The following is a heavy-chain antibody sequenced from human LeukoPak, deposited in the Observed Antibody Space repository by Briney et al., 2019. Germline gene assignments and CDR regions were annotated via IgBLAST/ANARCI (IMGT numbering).Heavy chain of an antibody. D-gene: IGHD3-10*01. CDR2: IIPIFGTA. CDR3: ARTRRAMVRGVIITQFDP. CDR1: GYTFTSYA. Sequence: SVKVSCKASGYTFTSYAMNWVRQAPGQGLEWMGGIIPIFGTANYAQKFQGRVTITADESTSAAYMELSSLRSEDTAVYYCARTRRAMVRGVIITQFDPWGQGTLVTVSS. V-gene: IGHV1-69*13. J-gene: IGHJ5*02.